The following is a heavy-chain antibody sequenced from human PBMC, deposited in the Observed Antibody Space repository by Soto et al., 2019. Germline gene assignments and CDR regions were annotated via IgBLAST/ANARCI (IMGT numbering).Heavy chain of an antibody. CDR3: ARGGWSLDL. J-gene: IGHJ2*01. CDR2: IYYSGST. CDR1: GGSISSHY. V-gene: IGHV4-59*08. D-gene: IGHD3-16*01. Sequence: QVQLQESGPGLVKPSETLSLTCTVSGGSISSHYWSWFRQPPGKGLEWIGYIYYSGSTSYNPSLKSRVTISVDTSNNQCSLKLSSVTAADTAVYFCARGGWSLDLWGRGTLVTVSS.